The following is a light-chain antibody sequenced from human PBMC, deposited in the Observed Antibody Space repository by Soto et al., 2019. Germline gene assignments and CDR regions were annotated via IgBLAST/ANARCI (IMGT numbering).Light chain of an antibody. CDR2: KVS. J-gene: IGKJ1*01. Sequence: DVVMTQSPLSLPVTLGQPASISCRSSQSLIHSDGNTYLNWFQQRPGQSPRRLMYKVSDRDSGVPDRFSGSGSGTDFTLKISRVEAEDVGVYYCMQGTHWPWTFGQGNEVEIK. CDR1: QSLIHSDGNTY. V-gene: IGKV2-30*02. CDR3: MQGTHWPWT.